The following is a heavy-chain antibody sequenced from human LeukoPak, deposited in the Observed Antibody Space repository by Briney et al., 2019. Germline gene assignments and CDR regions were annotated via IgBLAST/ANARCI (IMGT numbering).Heavy chain of an antibody. V-gene: IGHV3-21*01. CDR1: GFTFSSYS. CDR3: ARAWGGPSCSGGNCYSGFDF. Sequence: GGSLRLSCAASGFTFSSYSMNWVRQAPGKGLEWVSSISSSSSYIYYADSVKGRFTISRDNAKNSLSLQMNSLRAEDTAVYYCARAWGGPSCSGGNCYSGFDFWGQGTQVTVSS. J-gene: IGHJ4*02. D-gene: IGHD2-15*01. CDR2: ISSSSSYI.